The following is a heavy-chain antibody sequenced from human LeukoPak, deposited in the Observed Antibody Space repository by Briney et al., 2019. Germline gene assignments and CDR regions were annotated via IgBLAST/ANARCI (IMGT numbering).Heavy chain of an antibody. V-gene: IGHV3-30-3*01. Sequence: GGSLRLSCAASGFTFSSYAMHWVRQAPGKGLEWVAVISYDGSNKYYADSVKGRFTISRDNSKNTLYLQMNSLRAEDTAVYYCATRNRITGTTLHYFDYWGQGTLVTVSS. D-gene: IGHD1-20*01. CDR2: ISYDGSNK. J-gene: IGHJ4*02. CDR3: ATRNRITGTTLHYFDY. CDR1: GFTFSSYA.